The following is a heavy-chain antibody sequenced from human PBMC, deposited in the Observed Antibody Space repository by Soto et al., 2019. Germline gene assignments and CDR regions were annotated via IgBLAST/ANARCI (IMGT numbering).Heavy chain of an antibody. V-gene: IGHV1-18*01. CDR3: ARDFTGWPPDGVDS. J-gene: IGHJ4*02. Sequence: QVHLVQSGAEVKKPGASVKVSCKASGFRFTSYAITWVRQAPGQGLEWMGWISAHNGNTKYAQNLQGRVTMITDTSTSTAYMELGSLTSDDTAVYSCARDFTGWPPDGVDSWGQGTLVTVSS. CDR2: ISAHNGNT. CDR1: GFRFTSYA. D-gene: IGHD3-16*01.